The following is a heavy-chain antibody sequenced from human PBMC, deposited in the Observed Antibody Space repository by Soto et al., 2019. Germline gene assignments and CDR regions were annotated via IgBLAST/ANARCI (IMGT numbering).Heavy chain of an antibody. CDR2: IYHGGST. CDR3: ARTTVTTSRAFDL. V-gene: IGHV4-30-2*01. D-gene: IGHD4-17*01. Sequence: QLQLQESGSGLVRPSQTLSLTCTVSGGSISSSAYSWSWIRQPPGKGLDWIGYIYHGGSTYYNPSLNRRVTMSVDRSKNQFSLILTSVTAADTAVYYCARTTVTTSRAFDLWGRGTVVTVSS. J-gene: IGHJ3*01. CDR1: GGSISSSAYS.